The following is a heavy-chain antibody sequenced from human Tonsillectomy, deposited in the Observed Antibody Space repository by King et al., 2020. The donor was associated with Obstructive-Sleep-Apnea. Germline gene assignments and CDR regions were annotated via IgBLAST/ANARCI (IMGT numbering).Heavy chain of an antibody. CDR3: ARDRIVPAVASYSFYYGMDV. CDR2: IYHSGST. V-gene: IGHV4-4*02. CDR1: GGSISSSNW. J-gene: IGHJ6*02. Sequence: QLQESGPGLVKPSGTLSLTCAVSGGSISSSNWWSWVRQPPGKGLEWIGEIYHSGSTNSNPSLKSRVTISLDKSKNQFSLKLSSVTAADTAVYYCARDRIVPAVASYSFYYGMDVWGQGTTVTVSS. D-gene: IGHD2-2*01.